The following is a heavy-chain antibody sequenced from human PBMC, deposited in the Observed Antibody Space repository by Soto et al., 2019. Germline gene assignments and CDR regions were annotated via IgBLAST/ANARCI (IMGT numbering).Heavy chain of an antibody. V-gene: IGHV1-3*04. CDR1: GYTFTRYA. D-gene: IGHD3-3*01. CDR2: INTGTGNT. Sequence: ASVKVSCKASGYTFTRYAMHWVRQAPGHRLEWMGWINTGTGNTKYSEKFQGRVTITRDTSASTAYMELSSLGSEDTAVYYCARHRPDDFWSGYYPYYYYYYGMDVWGQGTTVTVSS. J-gene: IGHJ6*02. CDR3: ARHRPDDFWSGYYPYYYYYYGMDV.